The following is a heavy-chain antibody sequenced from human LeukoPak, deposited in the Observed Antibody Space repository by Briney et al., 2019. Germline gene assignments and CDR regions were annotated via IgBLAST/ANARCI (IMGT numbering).Heavy chain of an antibody. V-gene: IGHV3-15*01. Sequence: GGSLRLSCAASGFTFGNAWMSWVRQAPGKGLEWVGRIRSKTDGGTTDYAAPVKGRFTISRDDSKNMLYLEMNSLRTEDTAVYYCTTDRVVVVAVTRLDYWGQGTLVTVSS. CDR3: TTDRVVVVAVTRLDY. CDR1: GFTFGNAW. CDR2: IRSKTDGGTT. D-gene: IGHD2-15*01. J-gene: IGHJ4*02.